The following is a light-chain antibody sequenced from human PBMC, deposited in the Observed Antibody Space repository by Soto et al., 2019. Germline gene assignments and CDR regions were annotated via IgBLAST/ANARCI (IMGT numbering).Light chain of an antibody. CDR1: QSVSSTF. J-gene: IGKJ1*01. CDR2: GAS. V-gene: IGKV3-20*01. Sequence: VWTQSTGTLSLSPGERATLSCRASQSVSSTFFAWYQQKPGQTPTLLIYGASSRATGIPDRFSGSGSGTDFTLTISRLEPEDFAVDYCQQYATSLRTFGQGTKADIK. CDR3: QQYATSLRT.